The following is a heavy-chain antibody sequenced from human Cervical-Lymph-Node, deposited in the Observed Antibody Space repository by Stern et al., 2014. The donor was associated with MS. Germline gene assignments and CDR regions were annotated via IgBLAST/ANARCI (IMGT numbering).Heavy chain of an antibody. D-gene: IGHD6-19*01. V-gene: IGHV4-59*01. J-gene: IGHJ4*02. CDR2: IYYSGST. Sequence: QLQLQESGPGLAKPSETLYLTCTVSGGSLSSYYWSWIRQPPGKGLEWIVYIYYSGSTNYNPSLKSRVTISVDTSKNQFSLKLSSVTAADTAVYYCARDKGSGWFVFDYWGQGTLVTVSS. CDR1: GGSLSSYY. CDR3: ARDKGSGWFVFDY.